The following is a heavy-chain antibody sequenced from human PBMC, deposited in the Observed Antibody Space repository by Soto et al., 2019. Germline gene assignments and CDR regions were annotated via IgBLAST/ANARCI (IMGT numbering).Heavy chain of an antibody. Sequence: PSETLSLTCTVSGGSISRGDYYWSWIRQPPGKGREWIGYIYDSGSTYHNPSLKSRVTISVDTSKNQFSLKLSSVTAADTAMYYCARALIQLWPHYYYGMDVWGQGTTVT. D-gene: IGHD5-18*01. CDR1: GGSISRGDYY. J-gene: IGHJ6*02. V-gene: IGHV4-30-4*01. CDR2: IYDSGST. CDR3: ARALIQLWPHYYYGMDV.